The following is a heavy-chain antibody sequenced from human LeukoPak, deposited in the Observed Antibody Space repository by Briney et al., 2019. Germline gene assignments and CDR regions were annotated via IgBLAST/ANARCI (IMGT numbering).Heavy chain of an antibody. CDR1: GGSISSSTYY. J-gene: IGHJ6*03. CDR3: AREKGGEHDGYNYVFKYYYYYYMDV. Sequence: TSSETLSLTCTVSGGSISSSTYYWGWIRQPPGKGLEWIGSLYSSGSTSYNPSLKSRVTISADTSKNQFFLNLTSVTAADTALYYCAREKGGEHDGYNYVFKYYYYYYMDVWGKGTTVTISS. V-gene: IGHV4-39*07. CDR2: LYSSGST. D-gene: IGHD5-24*01.